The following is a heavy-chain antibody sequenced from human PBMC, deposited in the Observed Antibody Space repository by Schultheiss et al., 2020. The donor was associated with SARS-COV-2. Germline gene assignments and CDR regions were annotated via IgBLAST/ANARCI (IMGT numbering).Heavy chain of an antibody. J-gene: IGHJ4*02. CDR2: ISSSGSTI. D-gene: IGHD3-22*01. CDR3: ATGRGYYDSSGYLTLDY. Sequence: GGSLRLSCAASGFTFSSYEMNWVRQAPGKGLEWVSYISSSGSTIYYADSVKGRFTISRDNAKNSLYLQMNSLRAEDTAVYYCATGRGYYDSSGYLTLDYWGQGTLVTVSS. CDR1: GFTFSSYE. V-gene: IGHV3-48*03.